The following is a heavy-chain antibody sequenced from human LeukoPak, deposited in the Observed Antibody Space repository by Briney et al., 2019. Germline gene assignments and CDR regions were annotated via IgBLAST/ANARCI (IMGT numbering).Heavy chain of an antibody. D-gene: IGHD6-19*01. CDR3: ASRGGDSSGWYPFDY. Sequence: PGGSLRLSCAASGFTFSSYSMNWVRQAPGKGLEWVSYISSSSATIYYVDSVKGRFTISRDNAMNSLYLQMNSLRVEDTAVYYCASRGGDSSGWYPFDYWGQGTLVTVSS. J-gene: IGHJ4*02. CDR1: GFTFSSYS. V-gene: IGHV3-48*01. CDR2: ISSSSATI.